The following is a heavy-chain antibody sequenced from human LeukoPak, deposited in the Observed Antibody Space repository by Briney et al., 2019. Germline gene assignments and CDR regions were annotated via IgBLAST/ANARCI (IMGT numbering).Heavy chain of an antibody. CDR1: GFTFSSYG. J-gene: IGHJ4*02. CDR2: ISRSSTTI. V-gene: IGHV3-48*01. CDR3: ARDPYSSSSLDY. D-gene: IGHD6-6*01. Sequence: GGSLRLSCAASGFTFSSYGMHWVRQAPGKGLEWLSYISRSSTTIYYADSVKGRFTISRDNAKNSMYLQMNSLRAEDTAVYYCARDPYSSSSLDYWGQGTLVTVSS.